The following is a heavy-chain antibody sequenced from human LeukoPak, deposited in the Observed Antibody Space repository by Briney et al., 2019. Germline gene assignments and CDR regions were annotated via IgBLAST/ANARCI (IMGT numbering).Heavy chain of an antibody. CDR1: GGSISSDNW. D-gene: IGHD7-27*01. Sequence: ASETLSLTCAVSGGSISSDNWGTGGRQPPGKGLEWIGEIHHSGSPNCNPSLRSRVTISVDKSNNQFSLKLSSVTAADTAVYYCARATSWGPRRYYYYGMDVWGQGTTVTVSS. CDR2: IHHSGSP. V-gene: IGHV4-4*02. CDR3: ARATSWGPRRYYYYGMDV. J-gene: IGHJ6*02.